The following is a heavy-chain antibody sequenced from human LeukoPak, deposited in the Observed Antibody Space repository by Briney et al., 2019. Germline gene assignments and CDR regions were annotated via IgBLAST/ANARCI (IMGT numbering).Heavy chain of an antibody. CDR1: GFTFTKYS. J-gene: IGHJ4*02. Sequence: PGGSLRLSCAASGFTFTKYSMTWVRQAPGKGLEWVANIKQDGSEQFYVDSVKGRFTISRDNDKNSLDLQINSLGAEDTAVYYCARGLDCRSTSCYLDNWGQGTLVTVS. CDR2: IKQDGSEQ. V-gene: IGHV3-7*01. D-gene: IGHD2-2*01. CDR3: ARGLDCRSTSCYLDN.